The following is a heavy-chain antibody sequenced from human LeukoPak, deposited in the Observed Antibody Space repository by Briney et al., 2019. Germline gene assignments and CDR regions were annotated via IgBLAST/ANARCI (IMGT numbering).Heavy chain of an antibody. V-gene: IGHV3-30-3*01. J-gene: IGHJ6*02. CDR2: ISYDGSNK. CDR1: GFTFSSYA. D-gene: IGHD2-2*01. CDR3: ARSKPSPIVVVPAATYYYGMDV. Sequence: GRSLRLSCAASGFTFSSYAMHWVRQAPGRGLEWVAVISYDGSNKYYADSVKDRFTISRDNSKNTLYLQMNSLRAEDTAMYYCARSKPSPIVVVPAATYYYGMDVWGQGTTVTVSS.